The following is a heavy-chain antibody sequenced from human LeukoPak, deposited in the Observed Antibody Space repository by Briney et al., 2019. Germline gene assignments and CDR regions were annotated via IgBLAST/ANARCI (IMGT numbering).Heavy chain of an antibody. CDR3: AELGITMIGGV. CDR2: ISKNGGST. V-gene: IGHV3-64*04. Sequence: HAGGSLRLSCAASGFNFNYYGMHWVRQAPGKGLEHVSAISKNGGSTYYANSLKGRFTISRDNAKNSLYLQMNSLRAEDTAVYYCAELGITMIGGVWGKGTTVTISS. D-gene: IGHD3-10*02. CDR1: GFNFNYYG. J-gene: IGHJ6*04.